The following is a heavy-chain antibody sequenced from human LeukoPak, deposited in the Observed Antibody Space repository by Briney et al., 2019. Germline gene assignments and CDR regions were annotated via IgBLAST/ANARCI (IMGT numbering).Heavy chain of an antibody. V-gene: IGHV1-46*02. Sequence: ASVKVSCKASGGTFNNNAITWVRQAPGQGLEWMGIINPSGGSTSYAQKFQGRVTMTRDMSTSTVYMELSSLRSEDTAVYYCARDPSSSGPTTGWFDPWGQGTLVTVSS. D-gene: IGHD3-22*01. CDR2: INPSGGST. CDR1: GGTFNNNA. CDR3: ARDPSSSGPTTGWFDP. J-gene: IGHJ5*02.